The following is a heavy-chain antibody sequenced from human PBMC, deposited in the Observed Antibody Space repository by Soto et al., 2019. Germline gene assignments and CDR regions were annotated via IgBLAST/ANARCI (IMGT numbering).Heavy chain of an antibody. Sequence: SETLSLTCTVSGGSISSYYWSWIRQPPGKGLEWIGYIYYSGSTNYNPSLKSRVTISVDTSKNQFSLKLGSVTAADTAVYYCARSLPGAVVAGTSFGYWGQGTLVTVSS. CDR1: GGSISSYY. V-gene: IGHV4-59*01. CDR3: ARSLPGAVVAGTSFGY. CDR2: IYYSGST. J-gene: IGHJ4*02. D-gene: IGHD6-19*01.